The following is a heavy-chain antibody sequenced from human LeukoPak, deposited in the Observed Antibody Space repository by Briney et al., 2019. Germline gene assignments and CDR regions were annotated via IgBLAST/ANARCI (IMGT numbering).Heavy chain of an antibody. J-gene: IGHJ3*02. CDR3: ATRIQGATISDI. D-gene: IGHD5-12*01. CDR2: ISSSGSTI. Sequence: GGSLRLSCAASGFTFSDYYMSWIRQAPGKGLESVSYISSSGSTIYYADSVKGRFTISRDNAKNSLYLQMNSLRAEDTAVYYCATRIQGATISDIWGQGTMVTVSS. CDR1: GFTFSDYY. V-gene: IGHV3-11*04.